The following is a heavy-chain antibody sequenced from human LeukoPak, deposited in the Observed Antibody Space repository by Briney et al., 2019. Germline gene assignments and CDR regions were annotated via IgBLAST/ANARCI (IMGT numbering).Heavy chain of an antibody. CDR1: GYTFTSYA. CDR3: AGDGTGTTFDY. Sequence: ASVKVSCKASGYTFTSYAMHWVRQAPGQRLEWMGWINAGNGNTKYSQKFQGRVTITRDTSASTAYMELSSLRSGDTAVYYCAGDGTGTTFDYWGQGTLVTVSS. CDR2: INAGNGNT. V-gene: IGHV1-3*01. D-gene: IGHD1-7*01. J-gene: IGHJ4*02.